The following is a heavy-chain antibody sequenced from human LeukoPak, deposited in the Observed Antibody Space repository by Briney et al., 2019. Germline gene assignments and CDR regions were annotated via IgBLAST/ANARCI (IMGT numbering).Heavy chain of an antibody. CDR3: ARDPGDYDILTGYYHYGMDV. Sequence: SETLSLTCTVSGGSISSGGYYWRWIRQHPGKGLEWIGYIYYSGSTYYNPSLKSRVTISVDTSKNQFSLKLSSVTAADTAVYYCARDPGDYDILTGYYHYGMDVWGQGTTVTVSS. D-gene: IGHD3-9*01. CDR2: IYYSGST. CDR1: GGSISSGGYY. J-gene: IGHJ6*02. V-gene: IGHV4-31*03.